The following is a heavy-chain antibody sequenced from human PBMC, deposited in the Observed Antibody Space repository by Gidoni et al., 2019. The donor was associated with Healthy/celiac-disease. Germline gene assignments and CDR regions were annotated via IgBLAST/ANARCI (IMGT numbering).Heavy chain of an antibody. V-gene: IGHV4-39*01. CDR1: GGPISSSSYY. J-gene: IGHJ5*02. CDR2: IYYSGST. CDR3: ARQGSTRWFDP. D-gene: IGHD5-12*01. Sequence: QLQLQASGPGLVKPSETLSLPCTVSGGPISSSSYYWGWFRQPPGKGLEWIGSIYYSGSTYYNPSLKSRVTISVDTSKNQFSLKLSSVTAADTAVYYCARQGSTRWFDPWGQGTLVTVSS.